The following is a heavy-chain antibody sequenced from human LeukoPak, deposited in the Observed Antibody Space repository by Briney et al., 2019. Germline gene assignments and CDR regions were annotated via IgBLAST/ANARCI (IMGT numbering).Heavy chain of an antibody. D-gene: IGHD1-26*01. CDR2: ISDNGGTT. CDR1: GFTSNNYA. CDR3: VQSGSFYFPFDS. Sequence: GGSLRLSCVASGFTSNNYAMTWVRQAPGKGLEWVSGISDNGGTTYYADSVRGRFTISRDNSQNTLYLQMNSLRAEDTALYYCVQSGSFYFPFDSWGHGTLVTVSS. V-gene: IGHV3-23*01. J-gene: IGHJ5*01.